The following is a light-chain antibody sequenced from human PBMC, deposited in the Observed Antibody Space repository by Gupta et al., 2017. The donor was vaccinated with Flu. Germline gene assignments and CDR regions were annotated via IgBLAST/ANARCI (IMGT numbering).Light chain of an antibody. CDR2: KVS. CDR1: QSLTFSYVNTY. J-gene: IGKJ2*01. CDR3: MQGATRPYT. Sequence: DVVMTQSPLSLPVTPGQPASISCRSSQSLTFSYVNTYLNWFHQRPGQSPRRLIYKVSNRDSGVPDRFSGTMSGTDFTLTISRVEAEDVGIFYCMQGATRPYTFGQGTKLEIK. V-gene: IGKV2-30*01.